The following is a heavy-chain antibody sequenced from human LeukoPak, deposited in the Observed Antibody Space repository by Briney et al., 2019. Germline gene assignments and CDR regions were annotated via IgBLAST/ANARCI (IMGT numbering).Heavy chain of an antibody. J-gene: IGHJ4*02. CDR1: GFTVSSNY. V-gene: IGHV3-53*01. CDR3: AKHRENYGDSCLDDY. D-gene: IGHD4-17*01. CDR2: IYSGGST. Sequence: GGSLRLSCAASGFTVSSNYMSWVRQAPGKGLEWVSVIYSGGSTYYADSVKGRFTISRDNSKNTLYLQMNSLRAEDTAVYYCAKHRENYGDSCLDDYWGQGTLVTVSS.